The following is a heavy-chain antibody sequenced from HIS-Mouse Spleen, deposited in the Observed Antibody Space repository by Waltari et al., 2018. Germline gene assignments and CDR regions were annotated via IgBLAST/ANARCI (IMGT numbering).Heavy chain of an antibody. D-gene: IGHD6-13*01. CDR3: AREIPYSSSWYDWYFDL. CDR1: GVSISSGGYY. CDR2: IYYSGST. Sequence: QVQLQESGPGLVKPSQTLSLTCTVSGVSISSGGYYWSWIRQHPGKGLEWVGYIYYSGSTYYNPSLKSRVTISVDTSKNQFSLKLSSVTAADTAVYYCAREIPYSSSWYDWYFDLWGRGTLVTVSS. V-gene: IGHV4-31*03. J-gene: IGHJ2*01.